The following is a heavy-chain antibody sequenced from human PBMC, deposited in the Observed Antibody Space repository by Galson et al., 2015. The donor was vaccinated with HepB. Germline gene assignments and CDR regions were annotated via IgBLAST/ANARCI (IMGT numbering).Heavy chain of an antibody. CDR3: AGRSLGYDYGDYGGAGIGNY. Sequence: SLRLSCAASGFTFSSYAMSWVRQAPGKGLEWVSAISGSGGSTYYADSVKGRFTISRDNSKNTLYLQMNSLRAEDTAVYYCAGRSLGYDYGDYGGAGIGNYWGQGTLVTVSS. V-gene: IGHV3-23*01. D-gene: IGHD4-17*01. CDR1: GFTFSSYA. J-gene: IGHJ4*02. CDR2: ISGSGGST.